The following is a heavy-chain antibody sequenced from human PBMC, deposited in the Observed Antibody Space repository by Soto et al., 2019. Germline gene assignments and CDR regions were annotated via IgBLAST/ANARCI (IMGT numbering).Heavy chain of an antibody. CDR3: TGITWFRGMDV. V-gene: IGHV6-1*01. CDR2: TYYKSKWNN. CDR1: GDSVSSSSAA. J-gene: IGHJ6*02. Sequence: PSQTLSLTCAISGDSVSSSSAAWNLIRQSPSRGLEWLGGTYYKSKWNNDYALSVKSRITINPDTSKNQFSLHLYSVTPEDTAVYYCTGITWFRGMDVWGQGTPVTVSS. D-gene: IGHD3-10*01.